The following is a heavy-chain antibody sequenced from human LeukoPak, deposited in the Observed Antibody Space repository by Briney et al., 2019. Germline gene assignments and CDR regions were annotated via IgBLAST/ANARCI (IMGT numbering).Heavy chain of an antibody. CDR1: GFTFSKDG. CDR3: TKGDGGYYPIDN. CDR2: VNDNGANT. Sequence: GASLRLFCAASGFTFSKDGMSWVRQAPGKGLEWVSTVNDNGANTHYADSVEGRFTISRDNSRNTLLLEMNSLRVDDTALYYCTKGDGGYYPIDNWGQGTLVIVSS. D-gene: IGHD1-26*01. J-gene: IGHJ4*02. V-gene: IGHV3-23*01.